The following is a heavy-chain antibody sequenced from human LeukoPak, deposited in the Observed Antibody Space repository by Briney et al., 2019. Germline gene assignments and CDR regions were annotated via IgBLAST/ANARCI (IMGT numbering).Heavy chain of an antibody. CDR2: IYHSGST. CDR1: GGSISSGGYS. CDR3: ARYCSSTSYYGSYNWFDP. J-gene: IGHJ5*02. V-gene: IGHV4-30-2*01. Sequence: SQTLSLTCAVSGGSISSGGYSWSWIRQPPGKGLEWIGYIYHSGSTYYNPSLKSRVTISVDRSKNQFSLKLSSVTAADTAVYYCARYCSSTSYYGSYNWFDPWGQGTLVTVSS. D-gene: IGHD2-2*01.